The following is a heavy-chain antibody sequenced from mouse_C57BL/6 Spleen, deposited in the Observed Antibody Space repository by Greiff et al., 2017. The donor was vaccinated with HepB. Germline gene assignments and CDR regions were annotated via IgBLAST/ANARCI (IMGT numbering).Heavy chain of an antibody. J-gene: IGHJ4*01. CDR2: INPNNGGT. D-gene: IGHD2-4*01. CDR3: ARRRFYDYDEGYYAMDY. Sequence: EVQLQQSGPELVKPGASVKMSCKASGYTFTDYNMHWVKQSHGKSLEWIGYINPNNGGTSYNQKFKGKATLTVNKSSSTAYMELRSLTSEDSAVYYCARRRFYDYDEGYYAMDYWGQGTSVTVSS. V-gene: IGHV1-22*01. CDR1: GYTFTDYN.